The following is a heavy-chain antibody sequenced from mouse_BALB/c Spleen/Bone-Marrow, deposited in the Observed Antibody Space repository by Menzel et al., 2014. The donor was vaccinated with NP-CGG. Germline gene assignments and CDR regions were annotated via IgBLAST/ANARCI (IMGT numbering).Heavy chain of an antibody. D-gene: IGHD1-1*01. Sequence: EVQLQQSGPDLVKPSQSLSLTCTVTGYSITSGYSWHWIRQFPGNKLEWMGYIRYSGSTNYNPSLKSRISITRDTSKNQFFLQLNSVTTEDTATYYCARPITTVVGFDYWGQGTTLTVSS. CDR2: IRYSGST. CDR3: ARPITTVVGFDY. J-gene: IGHJ2*01. CDR1: GYSITSGYS. V-gene: IGHV3-1*02.